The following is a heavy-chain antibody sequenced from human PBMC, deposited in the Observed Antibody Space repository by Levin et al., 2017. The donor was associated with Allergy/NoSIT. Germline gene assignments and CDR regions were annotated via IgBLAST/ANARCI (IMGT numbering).Heavy chain of an antibody. CDR3: AKQGYSDFGMDV. Sequence: KVSCKGSGYRFTTSWIGWARQMPGKGLEFMGIIFPSDSDTRYSPSFQGQVTISADKSISTAYLQWSSLKASDTAIYYCAKQGYSDFGMDVWGQGTTVTVSS. D-gene: IGHD2-15*01. CDR2: IFPSDSDT. J-gene: IGHJ6*02. CDR1: GYRFTTSW. V-gene: IGHV5-51*01.